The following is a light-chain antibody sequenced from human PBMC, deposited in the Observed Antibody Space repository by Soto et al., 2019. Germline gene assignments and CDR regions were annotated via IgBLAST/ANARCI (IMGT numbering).Light chain of an antibody. J-gene: IGLJ1*01. V-gene: IGLV2-14*01. CDR3: SSYTSSSTLL. Sequence: QSALTQPASVSGSPGQSIPISCTGTSSDVGGYNYVSWYQQHPGKAPKLMIYDVSNRPSGVSNRFSGSKSGNTASLTISGLQAEDEADYYCSSYTSSSTLLFGTGTKVT. CDR1: SSDVGGYNY. CDR2: DVS.